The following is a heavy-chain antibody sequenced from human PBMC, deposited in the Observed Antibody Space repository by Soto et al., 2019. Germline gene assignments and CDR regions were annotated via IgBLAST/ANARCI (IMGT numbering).Heavy chain of an antibody. J-gene: IGHJ4*02. CDR2: ISGSGGST. D-gene: IGHD3-10*01. CDR1: GFTFSSYA. CDR3: AKDIKVTMRRGVIFYY. Sequence: GGSLRLSCAASGFTFSSYAMSWVRPAPGKGLEWVSAISGSGGSTYYADSVKGRFTISRDNSKNTLYLQMNSLRAEDTAVYYCAKDIKVTMRRGVIFYYWGQGTLFTVS. V-gene: IGHV3-23*01.